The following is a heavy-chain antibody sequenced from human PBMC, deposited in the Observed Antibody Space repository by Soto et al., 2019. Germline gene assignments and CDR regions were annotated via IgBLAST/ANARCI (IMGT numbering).Heavy chain of an antibody. D-gene: IGHD4-17*01. CDR3: VRRLTTTVTAMGY. CDR2: ISDDGTNK. V-gene: IGHV3-30-3*01. CDR1: GFTFSSYA. Sequence: QVQLEESGGGVVQPGRSLRLSCKGSGFTFSSYAIQWVRQAPGKGLEWVAAISDDGTNKHTADSVKGRFTISRDNSRNTVYLQVNSLRVEDTAVYYCVRRLTTTVTAMGYLGQGTPVTVSS. J-gene: IGHJ4*02.